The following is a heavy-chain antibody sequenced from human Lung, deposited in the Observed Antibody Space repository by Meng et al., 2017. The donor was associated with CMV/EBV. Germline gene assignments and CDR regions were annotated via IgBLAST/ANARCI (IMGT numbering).Heavy chain of an antibody. CDR3: ARDDAFDI. CDR1: GFTFSSYW. J-gene: IGHJ3*02. CDR2: INSDGSST. V-gene: IGHV3-74*01. Sequence: GESXKISCAASGFTFSSYWMHWVRQAPGKGLVWVSRINSDGSSTSYADYVKGRFTSSRDNAKKTLYLQMKSLRAEDTAVYYCARDDAFDIWGQGTMVTVSS.